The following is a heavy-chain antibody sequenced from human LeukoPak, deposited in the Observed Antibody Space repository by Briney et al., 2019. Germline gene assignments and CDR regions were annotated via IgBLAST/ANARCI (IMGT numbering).Heavy chain of an antibody. CDR1: GGSISNYY. Sequence: SETLSLTCTVSGGSISNYYWSWIRQPPGKRLEWIGCISYSGTTYYNVSLKTRVTISVDTSKNQFSLKLTSVTAADTAVYYCARVTSPSSFASSGYYPLDYWGRGILVTVSS. V-gene: IGHV4-59*01. CDR2: ISYSGTT. D-gene: IGHD3-22*01. CDR3: ARVTSPSSFASSGYYPLDY. J-gene: IGHJ4*02.